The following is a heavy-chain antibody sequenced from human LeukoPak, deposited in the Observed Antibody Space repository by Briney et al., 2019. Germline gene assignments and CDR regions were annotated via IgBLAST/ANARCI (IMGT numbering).Heavy chain of an antibody. D-gene: IGHD1-7*01. CDR1: GGSISSGSYY. V-gene: IGHV4-61*02. Sequence: SETLSLTCTVSGGSISSGSYYWSWIRQPAGKGLEWIGRIYTSGSTNYNPSLKSRVTISVDTSKNQFSLKLSSVTAADTAVYYCARDITGTRGGLDYWGQGTLVTVSS. CDR2: IYTSGST. J-gene: IGHJ4*02. CDR3: ARDITGTRGGLDY.